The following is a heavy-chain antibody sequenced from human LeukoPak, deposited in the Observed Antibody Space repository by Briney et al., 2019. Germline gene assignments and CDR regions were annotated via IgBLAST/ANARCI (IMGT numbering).Heavy chain of an antibody. CDR3: ARERDSGKYWGDLQH. D-gene: IGHD1-26*01. CDR1: GFTFSDYW. J-gene: IGHJ1*01. CDR2: IKEDGSAK. V-gene: IGHV3-7*01. Sequence: GGSLRLSCAASGFTFSDYWIDWVRQAPGKGLEWVANIKEDGSAKNYLDSVKGRFTISRDNAKNSLYVQMNSLRAEDTAVYYCARERDSGKYWGDLQHWGQGTLVTVSS.